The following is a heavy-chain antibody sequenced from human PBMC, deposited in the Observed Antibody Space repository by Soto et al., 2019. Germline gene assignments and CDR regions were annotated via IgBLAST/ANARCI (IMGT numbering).Heavy chain of an antibody. D-gene: IGHD5-12*01. CDR1: GYTFTDYF. Sequence: ASVKVSCKASGYTFTDYFIHWVRQAPGQGLEWMGWINPDNGGAVYAQKFQGRITMARDTPVSTVYMELSGLRSGDTAVYYCTRSTQYSASLEFDFWGQGTLVTVSS. CDR3: TRSTQYSASLEFDF. J-gene: IGHJ4*02. V-gene: IGHV1-2*02. CDR2: INPDNGGA.